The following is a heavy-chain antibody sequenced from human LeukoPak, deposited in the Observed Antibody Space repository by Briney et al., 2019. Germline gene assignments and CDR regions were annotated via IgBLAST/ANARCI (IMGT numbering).Heavy chain of an antibody. CDR3: ARVDCSGGSCYFDY. CDR2: INSDGSST. J-gene: IGHJ4*02. V-gene: IGHV3-74*01. D-gene: IGHD2-15*01. CDR1: GFTFSRYW. Sequence: GGSLRLPCAASGFTFSRYWMHWVRQTPGKGLVWVSRINSDGSSTRYADSVKGRFTISRDNAKNTLDLQVSSLRAEDTAVYYCARVDCSGGSCYFDYWGQGTLVTVSA.